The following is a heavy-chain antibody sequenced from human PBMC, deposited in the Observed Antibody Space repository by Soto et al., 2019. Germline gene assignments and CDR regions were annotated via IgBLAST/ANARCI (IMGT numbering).Heavy chain of an antibody. CDR1: GFTFSSYA. D-gene: IGHD3-3*01. CDR2: ISYDGSNK. J-gene: IGHJ6*02. Sequence: GGSLRLSCAASGFTFSSYAMHWVRQAPGKGLEWVAVISYDGSNKYYADSVKGRFTISRDNSKNTVYLQMNSLRAEDTAVYYCARDIFAWLLCEPHHYGMDIWGQGTTVTVSS. CDR3: ARDIFAWLLCEPHHYGMDI. V-gene: IGHV3-30-3*01.